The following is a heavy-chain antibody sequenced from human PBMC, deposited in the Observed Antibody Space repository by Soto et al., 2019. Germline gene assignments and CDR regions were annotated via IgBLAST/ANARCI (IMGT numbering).Heavy chain of an antibody. J-gene: IGHJ6*03. Sequence: ASVKVSCKASGYTFTSYGISWVRQAPGQGLEWMGWISAYNGNTNYAQKLQGRVTMTTDTSTSTAYMELRSLRSDDTAVYYCASTSDCSSTSCYADYYYYYMYVWGKGTTVTVSS. CDR2: ISAYNGNT. V-gene: IGHV1-18*01. D-gene: IGHD2-2*01. CDR3: ASTSDCSSTSCYADYYYYYMYV. CDR1: GYTFTSYG.